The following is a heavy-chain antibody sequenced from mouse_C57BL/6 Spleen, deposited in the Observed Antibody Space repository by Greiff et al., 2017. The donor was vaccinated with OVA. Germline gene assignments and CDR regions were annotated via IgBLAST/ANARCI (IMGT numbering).Heavy chain of an antibody. D-gene: IGHD2-4*01. Sequence: QVQLKESGAELARPGASVKLSCKASGYTFTSYGISWVKQRTGQGLEWIGEIYPRSGNTYYNEKFKGKATLTADKSSSTAYMELRSLTSEDSAVYFGAIYDYDGSSLYWYFDVWGTGTTVTVSS. J-gene: IGHJ1*03. CDR3: AIYDYDGSSLYWYFDV. CDR1: GYTFTSYG. V-gene: IGHV1-81*01. CDR2: IYPRSGNT.